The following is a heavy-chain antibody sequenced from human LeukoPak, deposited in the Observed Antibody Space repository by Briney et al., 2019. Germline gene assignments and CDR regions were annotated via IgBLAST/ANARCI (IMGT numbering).Heavy chain of an antibody. J-gene: IGHJ3*02. CDR1: GGSISSYY. CDR3: ASERNDAFDI. Sequence: PSETLSVTCTVSGGSISSYYWSWIRQPAGKGVEWIGRIYTSGSTNYNPSLKSRVTMSVDTSKNQFSLKLSSVTAADTAVYYCASERNDAFDIWGQGTMVTVSS. CDR2: IYTSGST. V-gene: IGHV4-4*07.